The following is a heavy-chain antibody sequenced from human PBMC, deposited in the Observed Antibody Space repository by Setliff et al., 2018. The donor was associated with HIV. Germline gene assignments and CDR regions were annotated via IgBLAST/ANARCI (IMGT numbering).Heavy chain of an antibody. V-gene: IGHV4-31*03. CDR2: IHYSGSTY. D-gene: IGHD2-8*01. CDR1: GGSISSGGYY. Sequence: TSETLSLTCTVSGGSISSGGYYWSWIRQHPGKGLEWIGNIHYSGSTYYYKPSLQSRATISVDTSKNQFSLKLSSVTAADTAVYYCARDGRAKGVYSHWHFDLWGRGTLVTVSS. J-gene: IGHJ2*01. CDR3: ARDGRAKGVYSHWHFDL.